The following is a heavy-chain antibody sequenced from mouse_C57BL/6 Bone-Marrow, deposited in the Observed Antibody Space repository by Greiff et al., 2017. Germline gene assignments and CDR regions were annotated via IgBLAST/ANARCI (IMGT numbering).Heavy chain of an antibody. D-gene: IGHD2-2*01. CDR3: ARGEGYDDIDY. CDR1: GFNIKDYY. CDR2: IDPEAGET. V-gene: IGHV14-2*01. Sequence: EVMLVESGAELVKPGASVKLSCTASGFNIKDYYMYWVKQRTEQGLEWIGRIDPEAGETKYAPKFQGKATITADTSSNTAYLQLSSLTSEDTAVYYCARGEGYDDIDYWGQGTTLTVSS. J-gene: IGHJ2*01.